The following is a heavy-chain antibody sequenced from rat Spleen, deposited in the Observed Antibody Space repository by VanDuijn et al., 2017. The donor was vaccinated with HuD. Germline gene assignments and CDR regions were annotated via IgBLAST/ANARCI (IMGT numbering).Heavy chain of an antibody. D-gene: IGHD1-6*01. J-gene: IGHJ3*01. CDR3: ARPQAYTTGPSWFAY. CDR2: ITNTGGST. CDR1: GFTFNNYW. V-gene: IGHV5-31*01. Sequence: EVQLVESGGGLVQPGRSLKLSCVASGFTFNNYWMTWIRQAPGKGLEWVASITNTGGSTYYPDSVKGRFTISRDNAKSTLYLQMNSLRSEDTATYYCARPQAYTTGPSWFAYWGQGNLVTVSS.